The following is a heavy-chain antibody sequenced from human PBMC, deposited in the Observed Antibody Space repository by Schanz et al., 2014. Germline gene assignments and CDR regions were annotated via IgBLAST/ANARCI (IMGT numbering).Heavy chain of an antibody. D-gene: IGHD4-17*01. V-gene: IGHV3-74*01. CDR1: GFTVRSYA. Sequence: VQLVESGGGVVQPGRSLRLSCAASGFTVRSYAMHWVRQAPGKGLEWVSRTSNDGSFTTFADSVKGRFTISRDNAKNTLYLQMNSLRAEDTAVYYCVRDTDYHFDYWGQGTLVTVSS. CDR3: VRDTDYHFDY. CDR2: TSNDGSFT. J-gene: IGHJ4*02.